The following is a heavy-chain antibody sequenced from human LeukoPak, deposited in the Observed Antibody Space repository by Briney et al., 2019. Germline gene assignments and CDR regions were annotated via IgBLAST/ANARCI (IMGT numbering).Heavy chain of an antibody. D-gene: IGHD3-16*02. V-gene: IGHV3-30*02. CDR1: GFTFSSYG. Sequence: GGSLRLSCAASGFTFSSYGMHWVRQAPGKGLEWVAFIRYDGSNKYYADSVKGRFTISRDNSKNTLYLQMNSLRAEDTAVYYCAKDPRDYDYVWGSYRLDNWFDPWGQGTLVTASS. CDR2: IRYDGSNK. J-gene: IGHJ5*02. CDR3: AKDPRDYDYVWGSYRLDNWFDP.